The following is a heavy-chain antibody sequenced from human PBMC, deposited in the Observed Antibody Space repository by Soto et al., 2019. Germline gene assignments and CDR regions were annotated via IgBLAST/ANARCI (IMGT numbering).Heavy chain of an antibody. J-gene: IGHJ4*02. D-gene: IGHD6-19*01. V-gene: IGHV4-39*01. CDR3: ARRYGWLYFDY. CDR1: GDSISSSNYF. CDR2: IFYSGST. Sequence: QLQLQESGPGLVKPWETLSLTCTVSGDSISSSNYFWGWIRQPPGKGLEWIGTIFYSGSTYYNPSLRSRVTIPVETSKNQFSRRLISVTAADTALYYGARRYGWLYFDYWGQGSLVTVSS.